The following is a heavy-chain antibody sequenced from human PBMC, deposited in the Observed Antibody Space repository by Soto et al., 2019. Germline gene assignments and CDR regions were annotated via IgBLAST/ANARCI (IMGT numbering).Heavy chain of an antibody. CDR1: GFTVSSYG. D-gene: IGHD3-22*01. J-gene: IGHJ4*02. Sequence: HPGGSLRLSCAASGFTVSSYGMHWVRQAPGKGLEWVAVISYDGSNKYYADSVKGRFTISRDNSKNTLYLQMNSLRAEDTAVYYCAKDYYDSSGCFDYWGQGTLVTVSS. CDR2: ISYDGSNK. CDR3: AKDYYDSSGCFDY. V-gene: IGHV3-30*18.